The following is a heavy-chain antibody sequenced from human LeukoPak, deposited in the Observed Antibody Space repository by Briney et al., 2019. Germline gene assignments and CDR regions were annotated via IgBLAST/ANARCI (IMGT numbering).Heavy chain of an antibody. CDR2: IYYSGST. V-gene: IGHV4-31*03. D-gene: IGHD3-16*01. CDR3: ARGDDYVWGSPAPTQCYFDY. J-gene: IGHJ4*02. Sequence: SETLSLTCTVSGGSISSGGYYWSWIRQHPGKGLEWIGYIYYSGSTYYNPSLKSRVTISVDTSKNQFSLKLSSVTAADTAVYYCARGDDYVWGSPAPTQCYFDYWGQGTLVTVSS. CDR1: GGSISSGGYY.